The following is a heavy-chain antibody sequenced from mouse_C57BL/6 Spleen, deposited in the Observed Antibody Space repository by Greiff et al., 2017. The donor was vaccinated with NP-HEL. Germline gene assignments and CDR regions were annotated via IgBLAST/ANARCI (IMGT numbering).Heavy chain of an antibody. V-gene: IGHV1-22*01. J-gene: IGHJ1*03. CDR1: GYTFTDYN. D-gene: IGHD2-12*01. CDR3: ASGYTIRGSYGYFDV. CDR2: INPNNGGT. Sequence: EVQLQQSGPELVKPGASVKMSCKASGYTFTDYNMHWVKQSHGKSLEWIGYINPNNGGTSYNQKFKGKATLTVNKSSSTAYMELRSLTSEDSAVYYCASGYTIRGSYGYFDVWGTGTTVTVSS.